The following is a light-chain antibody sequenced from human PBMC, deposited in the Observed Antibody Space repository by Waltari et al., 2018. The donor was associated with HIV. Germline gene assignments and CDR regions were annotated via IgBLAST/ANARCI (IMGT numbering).Light chain of an antibody. J-gene: IGLJ2*01. CDR2: EVS. V-gene: IGLV2-8*01. Sequence: QSALTQPPSASGSPGQSVTISCTGTSSDVGGYNYVSWYQQHPGKAPKVMIYEVSSRPSGVPDRFSGSKSGNTASLTVSGLQADDEADYYCSSYAGTNSVVFGGGTKLTVL. CDR3: SSYAGTNSVV. CDR1: SSDVGGYNY.